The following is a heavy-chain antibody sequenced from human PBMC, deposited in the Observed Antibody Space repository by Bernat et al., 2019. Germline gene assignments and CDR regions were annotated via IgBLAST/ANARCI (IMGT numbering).Heavy chain of an antibody. D-gene: IGHD6-13*01. CDR3: AGLGMATDGRHFDP. CDR2: ISGDGRTR. V-gene: IGHV3-43*02. Sequence: EVQLVESGGGVVQPGGSLRLACAGSGFSLDDYAIHWVRQVPGKGLEWVSIISGDGRTRHYGDSVKGRFTISRDNSKNSLYLQMNSLRTEDSALYYCAGLGMATDGRHFDPWGQGTLVTVSS. CDR1: GFSLDDYA. J-gene: IGHJ5*02.